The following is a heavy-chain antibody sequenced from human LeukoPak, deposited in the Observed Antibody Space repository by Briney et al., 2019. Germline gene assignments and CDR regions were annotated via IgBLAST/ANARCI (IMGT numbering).Heavy chain of an antibody. V-gene: IGHV4-39*07. Sequence: SETLSPTCTVSGGSISSNTYYWGWIRQPPGKGLEWIGSIYYSGSTYYNPSLKSRVTISVDTSKNQFSLKLSSVTAADTGVYYCARVATGYTYGFDYFGYWGQGTLVTVSS. J-gene: IGHJ4*02. CDR2: IYYSGST. CDR1: GGSISSNTYY. D-gene: IGHD5-18*01. CDR3: ARVATGYTYGFDYFGY.